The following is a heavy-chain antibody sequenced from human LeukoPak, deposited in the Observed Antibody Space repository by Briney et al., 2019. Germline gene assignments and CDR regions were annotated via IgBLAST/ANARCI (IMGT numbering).Heavy chain of an antibody. J-gene: IGHJ4*02. CDR2: IYHSGST. CDR3: ARNRVELPFDY. CDR1: GGSIGSFNW. V-gene: IGHV4-4*02. D-gene: IGHD1-26*01. Sequence: SETLSLTCAVSGGSIGSFNWWSWVRQPPGKGLEWIGEIYHSGSTKYNPSLKSRVTISVDKSKNQFSLIVNSLTAADTAVYYYARNRVELPFDYWGRGTLVTVSS.